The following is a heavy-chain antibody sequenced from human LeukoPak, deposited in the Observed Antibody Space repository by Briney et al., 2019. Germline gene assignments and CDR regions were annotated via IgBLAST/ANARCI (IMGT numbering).Heavy chain of an antibody. J-gene: IGHJ4*02. CDR3: ARRSIAVAGPFDY. Sequence: SGGSLRLSCAASGFTFSSYSMNWVRQAPGKGLEWVSSITTSSTYIYYADSVKGRFTISRDNAKNSLYLQMNSLRAEDTAVYYCARRSIAVAGPFDYWGQGTLVTVSS. D-gene: IGHD6-19*01. CDR2: ITTSSTYI. V-gene: IGHV3-21*01. CDR1: GFTFSSYS.